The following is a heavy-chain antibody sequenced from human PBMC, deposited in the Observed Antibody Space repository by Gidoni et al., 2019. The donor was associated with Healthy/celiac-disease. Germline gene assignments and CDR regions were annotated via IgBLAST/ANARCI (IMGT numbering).Heavy chain of an antibody. CDR2: INPSGGST. D-gene: IGHD6-13*01. CDR1: GYTFTSYY. Sequence: QVQLVQSGAEVKKPGASVKVSCKASGYTFTSYYMHWVRQAPGQGLEWMGIINPSGGSTSYAQKFQGRVTMTRDTSTSTVYMELSSLRSEDTAVYYCARDGEVVAAAGSWFDPWGQGTLVTVSS. CDR3: ARDGEVVAAAGSWFDP. J-gene: IGHJ5*02. V-gene: IGHV1-46*01.